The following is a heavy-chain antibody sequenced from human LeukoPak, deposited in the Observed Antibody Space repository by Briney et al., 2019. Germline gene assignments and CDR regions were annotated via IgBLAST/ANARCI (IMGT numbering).Heavy chain of an antibody. CDR2: IYYSGST. Sequence: SETLSLTCTVSGGSISSYYWSWIRQPPGKGLEWIGYIYYSGSTNYNPSLKSRVTISVDTSKNQFSLKLSSVTAADTAVYYCASSYDILTYSDYWGQGTLVTVSS. J-gene: IGHJ4*02. D-gene: IGHD3-9*01. CDR3: ASSYDILTYSDY. CDR1: GGSISSYY. V-gene: IGHV4-59*08.